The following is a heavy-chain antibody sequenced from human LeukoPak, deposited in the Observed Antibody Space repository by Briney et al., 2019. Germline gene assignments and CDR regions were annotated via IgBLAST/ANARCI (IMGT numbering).Heavy chain of an antibody. J-gene: IGHJ4*02. D-gene: IGHD3-3*01. V-gene: IGHV4-59*08. Sequence: PSETLSLTCTVSGGSISSYYWSWIRQPPGKGLEWIGYIYYSGSTNYNPSLKSRVTISVDTPKNQFSLKLSSVTAADTAVYYCARQTTQLRFLEWLSHFDYWGQGTLVTVSS. CDR3: ARQTTQLRFLEWLSHFDY. CDR2: IYYSGST. CDR1: GGSISSYY.